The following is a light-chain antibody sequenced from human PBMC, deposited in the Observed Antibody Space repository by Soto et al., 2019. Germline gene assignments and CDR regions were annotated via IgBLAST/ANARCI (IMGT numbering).Light chain of an antibody. Sequence: DIVMTQSPATLSVTPGEAATLTCRASQSVGGAVAWYQHKPGQAPRLLIVGASMRATGVPGRFSGGGSGTEFTLTISSLQSEDFAVYYCQQYKNWPPLTFGGGTTVEIK. CDR2: GAS. J-gene: IGKJ4*01. V-gene: IGKV3-15*01. CDR1: QSVGGA. CDR3: QQYKNWPPLT.